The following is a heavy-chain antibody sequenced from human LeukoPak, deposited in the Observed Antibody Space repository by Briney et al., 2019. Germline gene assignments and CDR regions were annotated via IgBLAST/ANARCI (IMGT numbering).Heavy chain of an antibody. CDR3: AKDYSSSGPFDY. J-gene: IGHJ4*02. CDR2: ISWDGGNR. Sequence: GGSLRLSCEASGFTSDDYSMHWVRQAPGRGREWVSLISWDGGNREYADSVKGRFTISRDNSRNSLFLQMNSLTTEDTAFYYCAKDYSSSGPFDYWGQGTLVTVSS. CDR1: GFTSDDYS. V-gene: IGHV3-43*01. D-gene: IGHD6-13*01.